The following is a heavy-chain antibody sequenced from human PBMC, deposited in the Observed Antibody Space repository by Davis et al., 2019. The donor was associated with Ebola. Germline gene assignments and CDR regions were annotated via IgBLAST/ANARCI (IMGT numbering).Heavy chain of an antibody. D-gene: IGHD2-2*01. CDR1: GFTFSSYS. Sequence: GESLKISCAASGFTFSSYSMSWVRQAPGKGLEWVSAISGSGGSTYYADSVKGRFTISRDNSKNTLYLQMNSLRAEDTAVYYCAKDNRVAGIVVVPAAPDYWGQGTLVTVSS. J-gene: IGHJ4*02. V-gene: IGHV3-23*01. CDR3: AKDNRVAGIVVVPAAPDY. CDR2: ISGSGGST.